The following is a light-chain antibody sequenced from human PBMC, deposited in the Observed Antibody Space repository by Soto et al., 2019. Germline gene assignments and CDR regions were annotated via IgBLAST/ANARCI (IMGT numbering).Light chain of an antibody. Sequence: ELVMRQSPATLSVSPGERVTLSCRASQSVSNNLAWYQQKPGQAPRLLIYDTSTRATGIPVRFSGSGSGTESNLTISGLQSEDVAVYYCQQYNNWPPYTFGQGTKLEIK. CDR1: QSVSNN. V-gene: IGKV3-15*01. CDR2: DTS. CDR3: QQYNNWPPYT. J-gene: IGKJ2*01.